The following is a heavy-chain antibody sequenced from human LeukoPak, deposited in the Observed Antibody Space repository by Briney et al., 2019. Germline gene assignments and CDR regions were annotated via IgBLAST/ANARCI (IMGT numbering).Heavy chain of an antibody. CDR3: ARRVGEYCSSTSCYEVHAFDI. D-gene: IGHD2-2*01. J-gene: IGHJ3*02. V-gene: IGHV1-69*13. CDR2: IIPIFGTA. Sequence: GASVKVSCKASGGTFSSYAISWVRQAPGQGLEWMGRIIPIFGTANYAQKFQGRVTITADESTSTAYMELSSLRSEDTAVYYCARRVGEYCSSTSCYEVHAFDIWGQGTMVTVSS. CDR1: GGTFSSYA.